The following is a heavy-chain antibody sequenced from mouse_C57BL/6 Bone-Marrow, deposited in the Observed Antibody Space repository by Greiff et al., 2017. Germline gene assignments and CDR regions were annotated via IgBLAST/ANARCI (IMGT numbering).Heavy chain of an antibody. Sequence: QVQLQQSGAELARPGASVKLSCKASGYTFTSSGISWVKQRTGQGLEWIGEIYPRSGNTYYNEKFKGKDTLTADKSSSTAYMELRSLTSEDSAVYFCARCYYGSSHYWGQGTTLTVSS. V-gene: IGHV1-81*01. CDR1: GYTFTSSG. CDR3: ARCYYGSSHY. CDR2: IYPRSGNT. J-gene: IGHJ2*01. D-gene: IGHD1-1*01.